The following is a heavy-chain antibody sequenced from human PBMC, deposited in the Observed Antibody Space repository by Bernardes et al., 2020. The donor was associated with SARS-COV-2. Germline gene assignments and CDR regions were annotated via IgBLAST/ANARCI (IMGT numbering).Heavy chain of an antibody. CDR1: GGSISSYY. Sequence: SETLSLTCTVSGGSISSYYWSWIRQPPGKGLEWIGYIYYSGSTNYNPSLKSRVTISVDTSKNQFSLKLSSVTAADTAVYYCARLTKITIFGVVIWAGWFGPWGQGTLVTVSS. D-gene: IGHD3-3*01. CDR3: ARLTKITIFGVVIWAGWFGP. V-gene: IGHV4-59*08. CDR2: IYYSGST. J-gene: IGHJ5*02.